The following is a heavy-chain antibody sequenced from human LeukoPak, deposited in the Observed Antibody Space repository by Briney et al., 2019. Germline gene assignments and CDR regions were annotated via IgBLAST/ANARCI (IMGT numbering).Heavy chain of an antibody. V-gene: IGHV3-30-3*01. CDR2: ISYDGSNK. J-gene: IGHJ4*02. CDR3: ARAQQQQLAPHFDY. D-gene: IGHD6-13*01. Sequence: GRSLRLSCAASGFTFSSYAMHWVRQAPGKGLEWVAVISYDGSNKYYADSVKGRFTISRDNSKNTLYLQMNSLRAEDTAVYYCARAQQQQLAPHFDYWGQGTLVTVSS. CDR1: GFTFSSYA.